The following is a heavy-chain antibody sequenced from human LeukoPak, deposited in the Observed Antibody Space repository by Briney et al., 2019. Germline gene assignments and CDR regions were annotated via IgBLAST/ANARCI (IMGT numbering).Heavy chain of an antibody. CDR3: ARGATISETGYFDF. J-gene: IGHJ4*03. CDR2: IDHRGDT. D-gene: IGHD5-24*01. CDR1: GGSFSRSY. Sequence: KPSETLSLTCAVYGGSFSRSYWSWIRQSPGKGLEWIAEIDHRGDTNYNPSVKSRVTISVETSKNQFSLKMRSLSAADTALYYCARGATISETGYFDFWGQGTLVTVSS. V-gene: IGHV4-34*01.